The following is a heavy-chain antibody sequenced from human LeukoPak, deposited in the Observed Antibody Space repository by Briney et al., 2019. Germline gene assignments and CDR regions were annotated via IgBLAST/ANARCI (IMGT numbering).Heavy chain of an antibody. CDR3: ARDHNKGGPLHMVRGRFYGY. CDR2: IIPIFGTA. V-gene: IGHV1-69*06. J-gene: IGHJ4*02. Sequence: SVKVSCKASGGTFSSYAISWVRQAPGQGLEWMGGIIPIFGTANYAQKFQGRVTITADKSTSTAYMELRSLRSDDTAVYYCARDHNKGGPLHMVRGRFYGYWGQGTLVTVSS. CDR1: GGTFSSYA. D-gene: IGHD3-10*01.